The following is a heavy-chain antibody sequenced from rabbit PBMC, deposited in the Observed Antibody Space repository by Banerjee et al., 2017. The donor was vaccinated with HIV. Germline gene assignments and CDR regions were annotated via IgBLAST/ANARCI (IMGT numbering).Heavy chain of an antibody. J-gene: IGHJ4*01. V-gene: IGHV1S43*01. CDR3: VRTIVVAGAFYYFNL. CDR2: IYTGDGST. D-gene: IGHD4-1*01. Sequence: QEQLVESGGGLVTLGGSLKLSCKASVIDFSSDYYMCWVRQAPGKGLEWIGCIYTGDGSTYYASWVNGRFTISSHNAQNTLYLQLNSLTAADTATYFCVRTIVVAGAFYYFNLWGPGTLVTVS. CDR1: VIDFSSDYY.